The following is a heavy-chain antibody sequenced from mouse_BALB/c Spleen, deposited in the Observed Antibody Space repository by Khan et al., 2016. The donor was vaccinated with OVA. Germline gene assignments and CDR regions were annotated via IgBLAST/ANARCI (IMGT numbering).Heavy chain of an antibody. CDR3: ARRRTGYAMDF. CDR2: INPRSSYT. V-gene: IGHV1-4*01. J-gene: IGHJ4*01. Sequence: VELVESGAELARPGASVKMSCKASGYTFTSNTMHWVKQRPGQGLEWIGYINPRSSYTNYNQKFKDKATLTADKSSSTAYMQLSSLTSEDSAVYYCARRRTGYAMDFWGQGTSVTVSS. CDR1: GYTFTSNT.